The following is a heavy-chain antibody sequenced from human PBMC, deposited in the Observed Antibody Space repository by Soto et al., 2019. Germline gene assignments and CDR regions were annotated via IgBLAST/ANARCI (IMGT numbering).Heavy chain of an antibody. Sequence: VASVKVSCKVSGYTLTELSMHWVRQAPGKGLEWMGGFDPEDGETIYAQKFQGRVTMTEDTSTDTAYMELSSLRSEDTAVYYCATEGYCSGGSCPALDYWGQGTLVTVSS. CDR2: FDPEDGET. CDR3: ATEGYCSGGSCPALDY. V-gene: IGHV1-24*01. J-gene: IGHJ4*02. CDR1: GYTLTELS. D-gene: IGHD2-15*01.